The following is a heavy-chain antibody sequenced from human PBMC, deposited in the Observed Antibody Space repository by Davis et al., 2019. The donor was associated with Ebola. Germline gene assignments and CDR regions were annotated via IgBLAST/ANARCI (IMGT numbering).Heavy chain of an antibody. J-gene: IGHJ6*04. CDR1: GFTFSDSY. CDR2: ISSSGSTI. CDR3: VKQSDTSGWNPLYAWLGAMDV. Sequence: GESLKISCAASGFTFSDSYMTWIRQAPGKGLEWISYISSSGSTIYYGDSVKGRFTSSRDNAKQSLYLQMNSLRAEDTAVYYCVKQSDTSGWNPLYAWLGAMDVWGRGTTVTVSS. D-gene: IGHD6-19*01. V-gene: IGHV3-11*01.